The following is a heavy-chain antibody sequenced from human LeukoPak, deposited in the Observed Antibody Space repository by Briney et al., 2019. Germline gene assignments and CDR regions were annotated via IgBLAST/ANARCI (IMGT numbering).Heavy chain of an antibody. J-gene: IGHJ6*04. V-gene: IGHV3-23*01. Sequence: GGSLRLSCAASGFTFSSYAMSCVRQAPGKGLEWVSAISGSGDNTDYTDSVKGRFTISRDNSKNTLYLQMNSLRAEDTAVYYCAKKSCSSTSCYEDVWGKGTTVTVSS. CDR3: AKKSCSSTSCYEDV. D-gene: IGHD2-2*01. CDR1: GFTFSSYA. CDR2: ISGSGDNT.